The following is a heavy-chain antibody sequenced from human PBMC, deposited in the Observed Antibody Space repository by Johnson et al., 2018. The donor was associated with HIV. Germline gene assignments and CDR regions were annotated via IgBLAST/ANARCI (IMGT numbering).Heavy chain of an antibody. D-gene: IGHD2-2*01. V-gene: IGHV3-20*04. J-gene: IGHJ3*02. Sequence: VQLVESGGGLIQPGGSLRLSCAASGFTFDEYGMSWVHQVPGKGLEWVSGINWNGGSTGYADSVKGRVTISRDNAKNSLYLQMNSLRAEYTALYYCARASCEDSSTSCYLGPAAFDAFDIWGQGTMVTVSS. CDR1: GFTFDEYG. CDR2: INWNGGST. CDR3: ARASCEDSSTSCYLGPAAFDAFDI.